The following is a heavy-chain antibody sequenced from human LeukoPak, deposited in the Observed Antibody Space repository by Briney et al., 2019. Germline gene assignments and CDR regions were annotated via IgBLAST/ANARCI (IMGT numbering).Heavy chain of an antibody. V-gene: IGHV5-51*01. Sequence: GESLKISCKGSGYSFTSYWIGLVRQMPGKGPEWVGMNYPGDSDPRYSPSFQGQVTISADKSIATASLQWSSLKASDTAMYYCVRLAGGGSSFSWGQGTLVTVSS. CDR1: GYSFTSYW. D-gene: IGHD2-15*01. CDR2: NYPGDSDP. CDR3: VRLAGGGSSFS. J-gene: IGHJ5*02.